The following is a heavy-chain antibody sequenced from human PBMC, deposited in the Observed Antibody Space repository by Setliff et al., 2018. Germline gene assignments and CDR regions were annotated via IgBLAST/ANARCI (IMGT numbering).Heavy chain of an antibody. V-gene: IGHV5-51*01. D-gene: IGHD6-13*01. Sequence: GESLKISCKGSGYSFSNFWIGWVRQMPGKGLEWMGIIYPGDSHTRYSPSFQGQVTMSADKSINTAYLQWSNLRASDTAIYYCASAGHSGSWFPFDAFHIWGQGTMVTVSS. CDR3: ASAGHSGSWFPFDAFHI. CDR1: GYSFSNFW. J-gene: IGHJ3*02. CDR2: IYPGDSHT.